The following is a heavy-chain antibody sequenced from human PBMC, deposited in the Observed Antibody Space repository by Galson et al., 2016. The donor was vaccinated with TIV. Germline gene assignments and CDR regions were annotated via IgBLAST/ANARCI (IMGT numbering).Heavy chain of an antibody. V-gene: IGHV1-69*13. D-gene: IGHD1-1*01. CDR1: GGNFGNYA. CDR3: AREALPHSSNWPF. Sequence: VKVSCKVSGGNFGNYAIAWVRQAPGQGLEWMGEISPMFHTANYAQKFQGRVTITADESTTTSYMELSSLRYEDTAQYYCAREALPHSSNWPFWGQGTLITVSS. CDR2: ISPMFHTA. J-gene: IGHJ4*02.